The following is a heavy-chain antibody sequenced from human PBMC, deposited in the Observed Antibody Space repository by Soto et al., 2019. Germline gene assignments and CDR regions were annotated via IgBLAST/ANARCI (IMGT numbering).Heavy chain of an antibody. J-gene: IGHJ2*01. CDR1: GLAFSNYA. CDR3: ASKKQWLAFDL. Sequence: EVPLLESGGGLVQPGGSLRLSCAASGLAFSNYAVSWVRQAPGKGLEWVSAISHTAGTTYYADSVKGRFTISRDNSKNTLYLQMNNLRRDDTAVYYCASKKQWLAFDLWGRGTLVTVS. CDR2: ISHTAGTT. D-gene: IGHD6-19*01. V-gene: IGHV3-23*01.